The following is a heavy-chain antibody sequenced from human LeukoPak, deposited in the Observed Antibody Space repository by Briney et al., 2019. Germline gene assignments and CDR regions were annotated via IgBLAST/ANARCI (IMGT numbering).Heavy chain of an antibody. CDR3: ARHASRYDFWSGLDH. J-gene: IGHJ4*02. Sequence: SETLSLTCTVSGGSISSTSYYWGWIRQPPGKGLEWIGSLYYSGSTYYNQSLRSRVTISVDTSKNQFSLRLSSVTAADTAVYYCARHASRYDFWSGLDHWGQGTLVTVSS. CDR1: GGSISSTSYY. CDR2: LYYSGST. V-gene: IGHV4-39*01. D-gene: IGHD3-3*01.